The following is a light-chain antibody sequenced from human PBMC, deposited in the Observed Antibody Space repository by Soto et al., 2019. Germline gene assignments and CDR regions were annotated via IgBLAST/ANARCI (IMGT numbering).Light chain of an antibody. CDR1: QSVSSN. Sequence: EIVMTQSPAPLSVSPGERATLSCRASQSVSSNLAWYQQKPGQAPRLLIYGASTRATGIPERFSGSVSETDFTLSISRLEPEDFAVYYCQHYGNSPLTFGQGTRLEI. CDR3: QHYGNSPLT. V-gene: IGKV3-15*01. J-gene: IGKJ5*01. CDR2: GAS.